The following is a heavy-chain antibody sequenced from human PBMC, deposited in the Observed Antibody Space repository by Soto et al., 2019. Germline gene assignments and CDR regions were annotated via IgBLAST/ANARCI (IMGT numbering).Heavy chain of an antibody. CDR3: AYSSSSDPYCYYVMDV. Sequence: GGSLRLSCAASGFTFSSYGMHWVRQAPGKGLEWVAVISYDGSNKYYADSVKGRFTISRDNSKNTLYLQMNSLRAEDTAVYYCAYSSSSDPYCYYVMDVWGQGTTVTVSS. D-gene: IGHD6-6*01. V-gene: IGHV3-30*03. J-gene: IGHJ6*02. CDR2: ISYDGSNK. CDR1: GFTFSSYG.